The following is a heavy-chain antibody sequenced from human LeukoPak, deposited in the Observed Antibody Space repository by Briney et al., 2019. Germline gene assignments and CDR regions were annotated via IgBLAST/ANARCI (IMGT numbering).Heavy chain of an antibody. J-gene: IGHJ4*02. CDR2: IYTSGST. V-gene: IGHV4-61*02. Sequence: SQTLSLTCTVSGGSISSGSYYWSWIRQPAGKGLEWIGRIYTSGSTNYNPSLKSRVTISVDTSKNQFSLKLSSVTAADTAVYYCARLDDFGGYWGQGTLVTVSS. CDR3: ARLDDFGGY. D-gene: IGHD3-3*01. CDR1: GGSISSGSYY.